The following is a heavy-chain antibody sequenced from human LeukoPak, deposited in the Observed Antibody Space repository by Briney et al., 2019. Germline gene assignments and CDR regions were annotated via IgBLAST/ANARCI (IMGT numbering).Heavy chain of an antibody. CDR1: GYTFSNFG. J-gene: IGHJ4*02. D-gene: IGHD1-26*01. CDR2: ISAYSGNT. Sequence: ASVNVSCKASGYTFSNFGITWVRQAPGQGLEWIGWISAYSGNTNYAQKLHGRVTMTTDTSTSTAYMELRSLRSDDTAVYYCARVIVAGALMWGQGTLVTVSS. CDR3: ARVIVAGALM. V-gene: IGHV1-18*04.